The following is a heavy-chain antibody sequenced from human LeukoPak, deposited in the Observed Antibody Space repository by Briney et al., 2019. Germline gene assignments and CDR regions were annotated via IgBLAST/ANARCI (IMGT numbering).Heavy chain of an antibody. D-gene: IGHD3-22*01. J-gene: IGHJ3*02. CDR1: GYTFTGYY. CDR2: INPNSGGT. CDR3: ARVWEYYYDSSGSNDAFDI. V-gene: IGHV1-2*02. Sequence: ASVKVSCKASGYTFTGYYMHWVRQAPGQGLEWMGWINPNSGGTNYAQKFQGRVTMTRDTSISTAYMELSRLRSDDTAVYYCARVWEYYYDSSGSNDAFDIWGQGTMVTVSS.